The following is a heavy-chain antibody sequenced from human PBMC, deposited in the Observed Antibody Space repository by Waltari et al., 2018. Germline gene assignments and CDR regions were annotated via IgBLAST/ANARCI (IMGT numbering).Heavy chain of an antibody. CDR3: AILDLYNWNDRISYFDY. CDR1: GGSIRSTSYY. V-gene: IGHV4-39*01. Sequence: QMQLQESGPGLVKPLETLSLTCTVSGGSIRSTSYYCGWIRQAPGKGLEWIGSIFYTGRTHYSPSLESRLTLSVDTSKKHFSLKLRSVTAEDTAVYYCAILDLYNWNDRISYFDYWGQGTLVTVSS. D-gene: IGHD1-1*01. CDR2: IFYTGRT. J-gene: IGHJ4*02.